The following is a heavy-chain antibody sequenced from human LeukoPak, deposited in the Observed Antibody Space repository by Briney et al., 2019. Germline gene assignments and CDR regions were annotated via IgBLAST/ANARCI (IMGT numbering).Heavy chain of an antibody. J-gene: IGHJ4*02. D-gene: IGHD3-22*01. Sequence: ETLSLTCNVSGDSISSSYWSWIRQSPGKGLEWVSAISGSGGSTYYADSVKGRFTISRDNSKNTLYLQMNSLRAEDTAVYYCAKKGYYDGSGYYMYYFDHWGQGTLVTVSS. CDR1: GDSISSSY. CDR3: AKKGYYDGSGYYMYYFDH. V-gene: IGHV3-23*01. CDR2: ISGSGGST.